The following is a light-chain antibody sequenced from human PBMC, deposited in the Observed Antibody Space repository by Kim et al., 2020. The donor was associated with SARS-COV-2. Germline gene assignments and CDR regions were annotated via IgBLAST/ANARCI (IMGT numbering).Light chain of an antibody. V-gene: IGKV3-20*01. J-gene: IGKJ2*01. CDR3: QQYDSSPYT. Sequence: LAPRGRTHISCRASQSVSSSYLAWYQQKPGQAPRFLLYDASNRATGIPDRFSGSGSGTDFTLTISTLEPEDFAVYYCQQYDSSPYTFGQGTKLEI. CDR2: DAS. CDR1: QSVSSSY.